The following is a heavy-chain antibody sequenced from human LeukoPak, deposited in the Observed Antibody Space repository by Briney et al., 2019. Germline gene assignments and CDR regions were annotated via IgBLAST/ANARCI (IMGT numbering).Heavy chain of an antibody. CDR3: AKDSISIYSSSWYGSFDY. CDR1: GFTFSSYA. Sequence: GGSLRLSCAASGFTFSSYAMSWVRQAPGKGLEWVSAISGSGGSTYYADSVKGRFTISRDNSKSTLYLQMNSLRAEGTAVYYCAKDSISIYSSSWYGSFDYWGQGTLVTVSS. D-gene: IGHD6-13*01. J-gene: IGHJ4*02. CDR2: ISGSGGST. V-gene: IGHV3-23*01.